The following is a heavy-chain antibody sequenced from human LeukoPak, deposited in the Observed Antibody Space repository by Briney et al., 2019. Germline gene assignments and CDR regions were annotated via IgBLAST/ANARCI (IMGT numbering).Heavy chain of an antibody. CDR3: AKALTSGGGSSIDY. CDR1: GFTFSSYG. V-gene: IGHV3-33*06. J-gene: IGHJ4*02. D-gene: IGHD2-15*01. CDR2: IWYDGSNK. Sequence: PGRSLRLSCAASGFTFSSYGMHWVRQAPGKGLEWVAVIWYDGSNKYYADSVKGRFTVSRDNSMNTLYLQMNSLRPEDTAVYYCAKALTSGGGSSIDYWGQGTLVTVSS.